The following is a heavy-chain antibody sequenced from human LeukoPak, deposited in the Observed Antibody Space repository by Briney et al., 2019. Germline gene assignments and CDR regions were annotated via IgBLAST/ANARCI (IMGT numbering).Heavy chain of an antibody. D-gene: IGHD3-22*01. Sequence: PSETLSLTCTVSGGSINSYNYWSWIRQHPGRGLEWIGYIYYTGSTSYNPSLMSRVIISLDTSKNQFSLRLMSVTVADTAVYYCATSTFLDSSRYDQWGQGTLVTVSS. CDR3: ATSTFLDSSRYDQ. CDR1: GGSINSYNY. J-gene: IGHJ4*02. CDR2: IYYTGST. V-gene: IGHV4-31*03.